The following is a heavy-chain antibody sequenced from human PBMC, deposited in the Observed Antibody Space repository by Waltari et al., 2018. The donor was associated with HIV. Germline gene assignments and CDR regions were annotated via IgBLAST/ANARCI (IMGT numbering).Heavy chain of an antibody. Sequence: EVQVLEFGGGLVQPGGSLTLPCKPFGFTFRDYALCWVRQAPGKGRVWVSAIGGSGGRITYGDFAKGRFIITRDNSNNTLYLRMMSLRAEDTARYYCARDQASYYDSSAYAHWGQGTLVTVSS. V-gene: IGHV3-23*01. D-gene: IGHD3-10*01. CDR1: GFTFRDYA. J-gene: IGHJ4*02. CDR3: ARDQASYYDSSAYAH. CDR2: IGGSGGRI.